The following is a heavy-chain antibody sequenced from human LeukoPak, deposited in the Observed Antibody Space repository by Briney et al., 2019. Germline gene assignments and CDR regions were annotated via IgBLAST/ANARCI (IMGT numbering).Heavy chain of an antibody. D-gene: IGHD5-24*01. J-gene: IGHJ4*02. V-gene: IGHV4-34*01. Sequence: SETLSLTCAVYGGSFSGYYWSWIRQPPGKGLEWIGEINHSGSTNYNPSLKSRLTISVDTSKNQFSLKLSSVTAADTAVYYCARTRKATTSRYFDYWGRGTLVTVSS. CDR2: INHSGST. CDR1: GGSFSGYY. CDR3: ARTRKATTSRYFDY.